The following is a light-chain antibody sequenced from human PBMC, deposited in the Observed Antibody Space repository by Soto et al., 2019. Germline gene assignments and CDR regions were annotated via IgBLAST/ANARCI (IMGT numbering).Light chain of an antibody. CDR1: KSVSSK. CDR2: GAS. Sequence: ETVMTQSPATLSVSPGERATLSCWANKSVSSKLAWYQQKPGQAPRLLIYGASTRATGIPARFSGSGSGTEFTLSISSLQSEDSAVYYCQQYNNWPPITFGQGTRLEIK. J-gene: IGKJ5*01. V-gene: IGKV3D-15*01. CDR3: QQYNNWPPIT.